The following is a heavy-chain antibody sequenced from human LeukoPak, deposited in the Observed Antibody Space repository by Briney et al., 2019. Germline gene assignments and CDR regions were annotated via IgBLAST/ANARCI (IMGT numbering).Heavy chain of an antibody. V-gene: IGHV4-30-4*01. CDR3: ARSMVRGANWFDP. Sequence: SQTLSLTCTVSGGSISSGDYYWSWIRQPPGKGLEWIGYIYYSGSTYYNPSLKSRVTISVDTSKNQFSLKLSSVIAADTAVYYCARSMVRGANWFDPWGQGTLVTVSS. J-gene: IGHJ5*02. D-gene: IGHD3-10*01. CDR1: GGSISSGDYY. CDR2: IYYSGST.